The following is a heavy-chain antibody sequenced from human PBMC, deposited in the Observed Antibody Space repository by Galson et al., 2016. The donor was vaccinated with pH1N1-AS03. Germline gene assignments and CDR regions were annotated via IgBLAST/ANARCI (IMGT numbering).Heavy chain of an antibody. D-gene: IGHD4-23*01. CDR2: IYNDDTT. Sequence: LRLSCAASGFTVSNSYLSWVRPAPGKGLEWVSIIYNDDTTYYADSLKGRFTISRDNSKNTLYLQMNSLRAEDTAVYYCARWSRGGNFASLDPWGQGTLVTVSS. V-gene: IGHV3-53*01. CDR1: GFTVSNSY. CDR3: ARWSRGGNFASLDP. J-gene: IGHJ5*02.